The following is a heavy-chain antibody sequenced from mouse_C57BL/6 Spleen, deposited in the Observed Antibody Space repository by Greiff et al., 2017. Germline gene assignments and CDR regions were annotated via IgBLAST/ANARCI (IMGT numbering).Heavy chain of an antibody. D-gene: IGHD1-1*01. V-gene: IGHV1-64*01. CDR1: GYTFTSYW. J-gene: IGHJ1*03. CDR3: ARWAQGTTVVGRGYFDV. Sequence: QVQLQQPGAELVKPGASVKLSCKASGYTFTSYWMHWVKQRPGQGLEWIGMIHPNSGSTNYNEKFKSKATLTVDKSSSTAYMQLSSLTSGDSAVDDCARWAQGTTVVGRGYFDVWGTGTTVTVSS. CDR2: IHPNSGST.